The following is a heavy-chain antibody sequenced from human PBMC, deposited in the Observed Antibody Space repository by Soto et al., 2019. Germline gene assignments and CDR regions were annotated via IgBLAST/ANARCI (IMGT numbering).Heavy chain of an antibody. CDR1: GGSVSSGSYY. D-gene: IGHD6-13*01. CDR3: ALIAAAARFDP. V-gene: IGHV4-61*01. Sequence: QVQLQESGPGLVKPSETLSLTCSVSGGSVSSGSYYWSWIRQPPGKGLEWIGYLYYSGSTNYNPSLKSRVTVSVDTSKNQCSLNLSSVTAADTAVYYCALIAAAARFDPWGQGTLVTVSS. J-gene: IGHJ5*02. CDR2: LYYSGST.